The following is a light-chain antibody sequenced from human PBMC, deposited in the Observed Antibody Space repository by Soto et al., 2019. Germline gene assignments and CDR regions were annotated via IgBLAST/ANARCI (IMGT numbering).Light chain of an antibody. CDR3: TSFAGSNDLGV. Sequence: QSALTQPPSASGSPGQSVTISCTGTSSDIGAYNYVSWYQQHPGKDPRLMIYDVSKRPPGVPDRFSGSKSGYTASLTVSGLQPEDEADYYCTSFAGSNDLGVFGGGTKLTVL. CDR1: SSDIGAYNY. V-gene: IGLV2-8*01. CDR2: DVS. J-gene: IGLJ2*01.